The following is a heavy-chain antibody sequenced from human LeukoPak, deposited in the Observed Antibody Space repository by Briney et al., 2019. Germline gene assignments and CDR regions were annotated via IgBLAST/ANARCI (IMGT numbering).Heavy chain of an antibody. CDR1: GGSFSGYY. Sequence: PSETLSLTCAVYGGSFSGYYWSWIRQPPGKGLEWIGEINHSGSTNYNPSLKSRVTISVDTPKNHFSLTLSSVTAADTPVYYCARSDGYGLVGIWGQGTMVTVSS. J-gene: IGHJ3*02. CDR3: ARSDGYGLVGI. D-gene: IGHD3-10*01. CDR2: INHSGST. V-gene: IGHV4-34*01.